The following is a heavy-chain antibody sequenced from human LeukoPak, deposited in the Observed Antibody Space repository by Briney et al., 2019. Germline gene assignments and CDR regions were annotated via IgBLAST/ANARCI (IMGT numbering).Heavy chain of an antibody. J-gene: IGHJ4*02. CDR3: ASSRSSSGWSLIDY. CDR2: IYYSGST. Sequence: ASETLSLTCTVSGGPINSYYWSWILQPPGKGLEWVGYIYYSGSTNYKPSLKRRVTISVDTSKNQFSLKVSSVTAADTAVYYCASSRSSSGWSLIDYWGQGALVTVSS. V-gene: IGHV4-59*01. D-gene: IGHD6-19*01. CDR1: GGPINSYY.